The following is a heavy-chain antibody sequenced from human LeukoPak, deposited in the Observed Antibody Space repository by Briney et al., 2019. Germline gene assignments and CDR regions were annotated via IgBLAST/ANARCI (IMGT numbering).Heavy chain of an antibody. J-gene: IGHJ6*02. V-gene: IGHV3-33*01. CDR1: GFTFSTYG. CDR3: ARGGHCSTTSCSNYDGMDV. Sequence: GRSLRLSCAASGFTFSTYGMHWVRQAPGKGLEWVSATWYDGSHKYYADSVKGRFTISRDNSKNTLYLQMYSLRADDTGVYFCARGGHCSTTSCSNYDGMDVWGQGTTLTVSS. CDR2: TWYDGSHK. D-gene: IGHD2-2*01.